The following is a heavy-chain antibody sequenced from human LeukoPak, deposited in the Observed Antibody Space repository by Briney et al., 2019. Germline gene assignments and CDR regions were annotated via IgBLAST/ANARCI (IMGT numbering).Heavy chain of an antibody. D-gene: IGHD2-21*02. J-gene: IGHJ4*02. CDR3: ARVQSEYCGGDCYFGY. CDR2: INPSGGST. V-gene: IGHV1-46*01. Sequence: ASVKVSCKASGGTFSSYAISWVRQAPGQGLEWMGIINPSGGSTSYAQKFQGRVTMTRDTSTSTVYMELSSLRSEDTAVYYCARVQSEYCGGDCYFGYWGQGTLVTVSS. CDR1: GGTFSSYA.